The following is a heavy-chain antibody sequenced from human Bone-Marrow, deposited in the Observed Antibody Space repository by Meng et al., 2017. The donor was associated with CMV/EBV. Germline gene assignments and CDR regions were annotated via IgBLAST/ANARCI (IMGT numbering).Heavy chain of an antibody. CDR1: FPGYY. V-gene: IGHV1-2*02. CDR3: ARVGDYDFWSGYRGGWFDP. J-gene: IGHJ5*02. Sequence: FPGYYRHWVRQAPGQGLEWMGWINPNSGGTNYAQKFQGRVTMTRDTSISTAYMELSRLRSDDTAVYYCARVGDYDFWSGYRGGWFDPWGQGTLVTVSS. D-gene: IGHD3-3*01. CDR2: INPNSGGT.